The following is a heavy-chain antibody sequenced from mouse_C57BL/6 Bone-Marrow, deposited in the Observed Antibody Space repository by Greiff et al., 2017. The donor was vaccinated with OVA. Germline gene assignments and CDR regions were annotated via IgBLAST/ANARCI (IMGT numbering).Heavy chain of an antibody. CDR1: GYTFTDYE. CDR3: RIDYYGSSHFDY. V-gene: IGHV1-15*01. CDR2: IDPETGGT. J-gene: IGHJ2*01. Sequence: QVQLQQSGAELVRPGASVTLSCKASGYTFTDYEMHWVKQTPVHGLEWIGAIDPETGGTASNQKFKGKAILTADKSSSTAYMELRSLTSEDSAVYYCRIDYYGSSHFDYWGQGTTLTVSS. D-gene: IGHD1-1*01.